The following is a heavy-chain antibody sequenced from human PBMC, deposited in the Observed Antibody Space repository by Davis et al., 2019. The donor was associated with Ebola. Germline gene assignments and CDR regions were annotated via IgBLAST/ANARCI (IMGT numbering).Heavy chain of an antibody. D-gene: IGHD6-6*01. Sequence: PGGSLRLSCAASGFTFSNYAMSWVRQAPGKGLEWVSTISGTSAATYYADSVKGRFTISRDNSKNTLFLQVNSLRAEDTAVYYCARCEAIGSSRWLDPWGQGTLVTVSS. CDR3: ARCEAIGSSRWLDP. CDR1: GFTFSNYA. J-gene: IGHJ5*02. CDR2: ISGTSAAT. V-gene: IGHV3-23*01.